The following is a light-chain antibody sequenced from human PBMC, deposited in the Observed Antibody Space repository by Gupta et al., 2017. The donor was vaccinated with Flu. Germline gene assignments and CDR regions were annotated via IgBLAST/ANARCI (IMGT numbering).Light chain of an antibody. V-gene: IGLV3-19*01. J-gene: IGLJ2*01. CDR2: GKN. CDR1: SLRSYY. Sequence: SSELTQDPAVSVALGQTVRITYQGDSLRSYYASWYQQKPGQAPVLVLYGKNNRPSGIPDRFSGSSSGNTASLTITGAQAEDEADYYCNSRDSSGNHVVFGGGTKLTVL. CDR3: NSRDSSGNHVV.